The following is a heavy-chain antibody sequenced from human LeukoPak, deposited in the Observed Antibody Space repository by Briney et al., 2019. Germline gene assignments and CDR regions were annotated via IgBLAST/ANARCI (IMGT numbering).Heavy chain of an antibody. CDR1: GFTFSDYY. J-gene: IGHJ4*02. CDR2: ISTSSTYT. V-gene: IGHV3-11*06. Sequence: GGSLRLSCAASGFTFSDYYMSWIRQAPGKGLEWVSYISTSSTYTNYADSVKGRFTISRDNTKKSLYLQMNSLRAEDTAVYYCARVTQWPPPARFDYWGQETLVTVSS. D-gene: IGHD6-19*01. CDR3: ARVTQWPPPARFDY.